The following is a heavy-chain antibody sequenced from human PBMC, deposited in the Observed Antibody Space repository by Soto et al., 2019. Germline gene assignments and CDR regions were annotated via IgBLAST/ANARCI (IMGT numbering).Heavy chain of an antibody. CDR1: GGSISSYY. D-gene: IGHD2-2*01. Sequence: PSETLSLTCTVSGGSISSYYWSWIRQPPGKGLEWIGYIYYSGSTNYNPSLKSRVTISVDTSKNQFSLKLSSVTAADTAVYYCARDRVPAARGYYYYGMDVWGQGTTVT. V-gene: IGHV4-59*01. CDR3: ARDRVPAARGYYYYGMDV. J-gene: IGHJ6*02. CDR2: IYYSGST.